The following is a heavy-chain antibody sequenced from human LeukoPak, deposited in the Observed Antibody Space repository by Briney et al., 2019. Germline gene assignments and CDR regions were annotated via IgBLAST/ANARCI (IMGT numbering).Heavy chain of an antibody. CDR1: GFTFSSYA. CDR2: ISGSGGST. Sequence: PGGSLRLSCAASGFTFSSYAMSWVRQAPGKGLEGVSAISGSGGSTYYADSVKGRFTISRDNSKNTLYLQMNSLRAEDTAVYYCAKDIETFTIFGLDVWGQGTTVTVSS. D-gene: IGHD3-3*01. J-gene: IGHJ6*02. CDR3: AKDIETFTIFGLDV. V-gene: IGHV3-23*01.